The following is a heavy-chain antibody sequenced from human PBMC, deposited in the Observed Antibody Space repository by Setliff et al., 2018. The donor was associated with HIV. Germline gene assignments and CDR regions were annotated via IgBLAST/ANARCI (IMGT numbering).Heavy chain of an antibody. J-gene: IGHJ4*02. D-gene: IGHD2-21*01. Sequence: SETLSLTCSVSGYPISSGFYWGWVRQSPGEGLQWIGSMHQSGSTYYSPSLKSRVTISVDRSKNQLSLKLTSVTAADTAVYFCARGTHCGGDCTNYFDSWGQGILVTVSS. CDR3: ARGTHCGGDCTNYFDS. CDR2: MHQSGST. V-gene: IGHV4-38-2*01. CDR1: GYPISSGFY.